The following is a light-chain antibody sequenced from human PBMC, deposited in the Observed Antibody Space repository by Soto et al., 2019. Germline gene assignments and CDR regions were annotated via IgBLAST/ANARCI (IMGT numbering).Light chain of an antibody. V-gene: IGKV3-15*01. CDR2: DKS. Sequence: VMRQSPATLSFSPGEGATLSCRASQGIGDTLAWYQHKTCQTPRLLIYDKSTRATGVPNRLSGSRSGAELNLTINRLQSEDFAIYYCQPYNNWPLTCGGGTKVEIK. J-gene: IGKJ4*01. CDR1: QGIGDT. CDR3: QPYNNWPLT.